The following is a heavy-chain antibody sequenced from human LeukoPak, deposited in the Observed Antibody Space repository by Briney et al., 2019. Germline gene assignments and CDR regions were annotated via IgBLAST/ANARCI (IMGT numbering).Heavy chain of an antibody. D-gene: IGHD6-6*01. CDR2: IYYSGST. V-gene: IGHV4-39*01. J-gene: IGHJ4*02. Sequence: SSETLSLTCTVSGGSISSSSYYWGWIRQPPGKGQEWIGSIYYSGSTYSNPSLKSRVTISVDTSKNQFSLKLSSVTAADTAVYYCARRRTMSIAARPDFDYWGQGTLVTVSS. CDR1: GGSISSSSYY. CDR3: ARRRTMSIAARPDFDY.